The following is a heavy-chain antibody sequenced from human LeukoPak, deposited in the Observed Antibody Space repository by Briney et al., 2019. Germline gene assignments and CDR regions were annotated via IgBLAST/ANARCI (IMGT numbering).Heavy chain of an antibody. CDR3: AKRDF. CDR2: IGGSGGAI. Sequence: PGGSLRLSCGASGFTFSRYAMSWVRQAPGKGLQWVSEIGGSGGAIYYADSVKGRFTISRDNSKNTLFLQMNSLRADDTAIYYCAKRDFWGQGTLVTVSS. CDR1: GFTFSRYA. V-gene: IGHV3-23*01. J-gene: IGHJ4*02.